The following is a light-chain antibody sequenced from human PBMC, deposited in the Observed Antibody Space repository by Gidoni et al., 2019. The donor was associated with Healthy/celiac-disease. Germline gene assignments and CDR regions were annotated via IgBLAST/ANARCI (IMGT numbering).Light chain of an antibody. J-gene: IGKJ2*01. Sequence: DMQMTQAPSSLSASVGDRVTSTCRASQSISSYLNWYQQKPGKAPKLLIYAASSLQSGVPSRFSGRGSGTDFTLTISSLQPEDFAPYYCQQSYSTSMYTFGQGTKLEIK. CDR2: AAS. V-gene: IGKV1-39*01. CDR3: QQSYSTSMYT. CDR1: QSISSY.